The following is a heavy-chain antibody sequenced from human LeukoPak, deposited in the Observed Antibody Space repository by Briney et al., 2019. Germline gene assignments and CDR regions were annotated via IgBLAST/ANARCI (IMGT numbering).Heavy chain of an antibody. J-gene: IGHJ5*02. V-gene: IGHV1-2*02. D-gene: IGHD3-10*01. CDR2: INPNSGCT. CDR3: ARVGRVRAPGGWFDP. Sequence: GASVKVSCKASGYTFTSYYMHWVRQAPGQGLEWMGWINPNSGCTNYAQTFQGRVTMPRDTSISTAYMELSRLRSDDTAVYYCARVGRVRAPGGWFDPWGQGTLVTVSS. CDR1: GYTFTSYY.